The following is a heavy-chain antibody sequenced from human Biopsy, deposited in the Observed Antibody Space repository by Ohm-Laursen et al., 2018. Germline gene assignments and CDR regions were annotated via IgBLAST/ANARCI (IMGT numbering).Heavy chain of an antibody. J-gene: IGHJ1*01. CDR2: NTPILGTG. CDR1: GGTFSNYG. CDR3: ATKLTGYFHH. Sequence: SSVKVSCKVPGGTFSNYGVNWVRQAPGQGLEWLGGNTPILGTGNYAQKFQDRVTVAADTSTSTATMELRSLRSDDTAVYYCATKLTGYFHHWGQGTLVTVSS. D-gene: IGHD3-9*01. V-gene: IGHV1-69*06.